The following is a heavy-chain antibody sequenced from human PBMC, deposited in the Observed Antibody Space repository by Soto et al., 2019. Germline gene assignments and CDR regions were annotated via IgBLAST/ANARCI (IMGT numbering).Heavy chain of an antibody. J-gene: IGHJ5*02. CDR2: IIPIFGTA. V-gene: IGHV1-69*12. D-gene: IGHD3-10*01. Sequence: QVQLVQSGAEVKKPGSSVKVSCKASGGTFSSYAISWVRQAPGQGLEWMGGIIPIFGTANYAQKFHGRVTITADEVTSPAYMELSSLRSEDAAVYYCAGDRGPVEGGPGFDPWGQGTLVTVSS. CDR1: GGTFSSYA. CDR3: AGDRGPVEGGPGFDP.